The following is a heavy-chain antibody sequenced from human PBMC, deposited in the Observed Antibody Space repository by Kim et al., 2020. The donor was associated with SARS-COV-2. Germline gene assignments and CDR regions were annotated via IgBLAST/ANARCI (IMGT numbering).Heavy chain of an antibody. J-gene: IGHJ4*02. Sequence: GGSLRLSCAASGFTVSSNYMSWVRQAPGKGLEWVSVIYSGGSTYYADSVKGRFTISRDNSKNTLYLQMNSLRAEDTAVYYCARVAFDWFPDYWGQGTLVTVSS. CDR1: GFTVSSNY. D-gene: IGHD3-9*01. V-gene: IGHV3-53*01. CDR3: ARVAFDWFPDY. CDR2: IYSGGST.